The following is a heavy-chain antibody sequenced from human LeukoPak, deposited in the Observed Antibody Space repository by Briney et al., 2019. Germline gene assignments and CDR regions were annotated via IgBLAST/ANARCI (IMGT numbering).Heavy chain of an antibody. D-gene: IGHD5-12*01. CDR2: IKSKSVGETT. V-gene: IGHV3-15*01. CDR3: TTHSGNDLRS. CDR1: GLTFTSAW. Sequence: PGGSQRLSCATSGLTFTSAWLTWVRQAPGKGLEWVGRIKSKSVGETTDYAAPVKGRFTISRDDSENTLYLQMYSLKTEDTAVYYCTTHSGNDLRSWGQGTLVTVSS. J-gene: IGHJ5*02.